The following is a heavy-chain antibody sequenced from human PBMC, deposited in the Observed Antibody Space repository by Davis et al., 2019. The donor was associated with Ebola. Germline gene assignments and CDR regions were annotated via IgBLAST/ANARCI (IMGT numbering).Heavy chain of an antibody. CDR3: ASLISGYSYGYQDHWY. D-gene: IGHD5-18*01. Sequence: GESLKISCAASGFTFSSYSMNWVRQAPGKGLEWVSSISSSSSYIYYADSVKGRFTISRDNAKNSLYLQMNSLRAEDTAVYYCASLISGYSYGYQDHWYWGQGTLVTVSS. V-gene: IGHV3-21*01. CDR1: GFTFSSYS. CDR2: ISSSSSYI. J-gene: IGHJ4*02.